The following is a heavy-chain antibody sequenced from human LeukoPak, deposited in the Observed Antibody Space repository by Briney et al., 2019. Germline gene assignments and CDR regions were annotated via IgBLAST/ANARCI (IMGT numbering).Heavy chain of an antibody. CDR3: ARDSYYETTKYYYAYFDY. D-gene: IGHD3-22*01. Sequence: GSLRLSCAAFGFTFSDHWMGWVRQAPGKGLEWVANIKQDGSEKNYLDSVMGRFTISRDNAKNSIHLQMDSLRADDTAVYYCARDSYYETTKYYYAYFDYWGQGTPVTVSS. CDR1: GFTFSDHW. J-gene: IGHJ4*02. CDR2: IKQDGSEK. V-gene: IGHV3-7*01.